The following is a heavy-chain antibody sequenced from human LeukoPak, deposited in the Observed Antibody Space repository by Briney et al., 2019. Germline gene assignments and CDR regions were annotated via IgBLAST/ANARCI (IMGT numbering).Heavy chain of an antibody. CDR3: AKDVYYDSSGNIPL. Sequence: GGSLRLSCAASGFTFRSYAMSWVRQAPGKGLDWVSAISGSGGSTYYADSVRGRFTISRDNSKNTLYLQMNSLRAEDTAVYYCAKDVYYDSSGNIPLWGQGTLVTVSS. V-gene: IGHV3-23*01. J-gene: IGHJ4*02. CDR1: GFTFRSYA. D-gene: IGHD3-22*01. CDR2: ISGSGGST.